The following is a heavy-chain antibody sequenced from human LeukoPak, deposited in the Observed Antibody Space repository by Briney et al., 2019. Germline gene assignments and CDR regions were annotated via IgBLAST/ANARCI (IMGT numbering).Heavy chain of an antibody. Sequence: PSETLSLTCTVSGGSISSTNYYWGWIRQPPGKGLEWIGSIYYSGSTNYNPSLKSRVTISVDTSKNQFSLKLSSVTAADTAVYYCARVGQWPARAGFDYWGQGTLVTVSS. CDR3: ARVGQWPARAGFDY. CDR2: IYYSGST. J-gene: IGHJ4*02. D-gene: IGHD6-19*01. CDR1: GGSISSTNYY. V-gene: IGHV4-39*07.